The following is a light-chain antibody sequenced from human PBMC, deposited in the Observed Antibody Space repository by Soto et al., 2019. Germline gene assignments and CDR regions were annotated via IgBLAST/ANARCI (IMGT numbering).Light chain of an antibody. V-gene: IGKV3-20*01. CDR3: QQSSSPPRT. CDR1: QMVSSHT. J-gene: IGKJ1*01. CDR2: GAS. Sequence: EIVMTQSPCTLSLSPGERATITCRARQMVSSHTLAWYQQKPGQAPRLLIYGASSRSTGIPDRFSGSGSGTVFTLTISRLEPEDFAVYYCQQSSSPPRTFGQGTKEDIK.